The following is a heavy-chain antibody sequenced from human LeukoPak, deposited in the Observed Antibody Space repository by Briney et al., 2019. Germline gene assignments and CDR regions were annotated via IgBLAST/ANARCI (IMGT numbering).Heavy chain of an antibody. CDR1: GFTFSSFW. CDR3: ATAPAAADSF. V-gene: IGHV3-7*01. J-gene: IGHJ4*02. D-gene: IGHD6-13*01. Sequence: AGTLRLSCAASGFTFSSFWLTWVRQAPGKGLEWVANIERDGSQKTYVDSVKGRFTISRDNAKNSLYLQMSSLRAEDTAVYYCATAPAAADSFWGQGTLVAVSA. CDR2: IERDGSQK.